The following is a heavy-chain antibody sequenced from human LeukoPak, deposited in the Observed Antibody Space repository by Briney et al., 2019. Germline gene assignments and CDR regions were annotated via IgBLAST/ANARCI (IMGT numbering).Heavy chain of an antibody. Sequence: GGSLRLSCAASGFSFSSYEMNWVRQAPGKGLEWVSYIGSTTNSIYYADSVKGRFTISRDNAKKSLHLQMNSLRAEDTAVYYCARDEYSGLYDYMDVWGKGTTVTVSS. CDR1: GFSFSSYE. D-gene: IGHD5-12*01. J-gene: IGHJ6*03. CDR2: IGSTTNSI. CDR3: ARDEYSGLYDYMDV. V-gene: IGHV3-48*03.